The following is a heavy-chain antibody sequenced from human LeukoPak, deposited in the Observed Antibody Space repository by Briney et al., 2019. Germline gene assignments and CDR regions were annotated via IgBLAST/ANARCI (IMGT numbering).Heavy chain of an antibody. CDR3: ARELVVGPAEYFHH. V-gene: IGHV3-7*01. D-gene: IGHD2-8*02. J-gene: IGHJ1*01. Sequence: GGSLRLSCAASGFTFSSYWMSWVRQAPGKGLEWVANIYPGGSDKYYVDSVKGRFTISRDNAKNSVYLQMNNLRAEDTAVYYCARELVVGPAEYFHHWGQGTLVTVSS. CDR2: IYPGGSDK. CDR1: GFTFSSYW.